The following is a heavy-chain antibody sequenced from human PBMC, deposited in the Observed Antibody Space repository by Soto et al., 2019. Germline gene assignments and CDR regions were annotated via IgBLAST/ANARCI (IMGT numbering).Heavy chain of an antibody. J-gene: IGHJ4*02. V-gene: IGHV4-34*01. CDR1: GGSFSGYY. CDR2: INHSGST. Sequence: QVQLQQWGAGLLKPSETLSLTCAVYGGSFSGYYWSWIRQPPGKGLEWIGEINHSGSTNYNPSLKSRVTISVDTSKNQFSLKLSSVTAADTAVYYCARGPLHSAEAAAGAYYFDYWGQGTLVTVSS. CDR3: ARGPLHSAEAAAGAYYFDY. D-gene: IGHD6-13*01.